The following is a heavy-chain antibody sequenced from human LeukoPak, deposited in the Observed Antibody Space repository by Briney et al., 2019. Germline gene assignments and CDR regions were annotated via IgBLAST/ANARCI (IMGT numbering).Heavy chain of an antibody. D-gene: IGHD3-22*01. CDR1: GGSISSGGYY. CDR2: IYYSGST. J-gene: IGHJ2*01. CDR3: ARVQGDSSGYYPYWYFDL. Sequence: TLSLTCTVSGGSISSGGYYWSWIRQHPGKGLEWIGYIYYSGSTYCNPSLKSRVTISVDTSKNQFSLKLSSVTAADTAVYYCARVQGDSSGYYPYWYFDLWGRGTLVTVSS. V-gene: IGHV4-31*03.